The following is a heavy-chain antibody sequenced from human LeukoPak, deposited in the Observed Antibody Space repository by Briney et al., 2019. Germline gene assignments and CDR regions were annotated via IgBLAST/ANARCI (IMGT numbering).Heavy chain of an antibody. Sequence: SQTLSLTCGVSGGSISSAGYSWSWIRQPPGKGLEWIGFLYYTGSTYYNPSLKTRVIISVDTSKNQFSLKLNSMTAADTAVYYCARDRYTYGEHDAFDIWGQGTMVTVSS. V-gene: IGHV4-30-4*07. CDR2: LYYTGST. CDR3: ARDRYTYGEHDAFDI. CDR1: GGSISSAGYS. J-gene: IGHJ3*02. D-gene: IGHD5-18*01.